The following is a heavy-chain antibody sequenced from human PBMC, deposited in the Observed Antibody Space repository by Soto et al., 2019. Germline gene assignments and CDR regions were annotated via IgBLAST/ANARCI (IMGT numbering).Heavy chain of an antibody. Sequence: SETLSLTCIVSGDSVTSGSYYWTWLRQPPGKGLEWIGYISYTGRTKYNPSLQSRVTISVDTSKNDFSLNLSSVAAADTAVYFCAREWGLLPYYVMNVWGHGTAVTVSS. J-gene: IGHJ6*02. D-gene: IGHD7-27*01. CDR2: ISYTGRT. V-gene: IGHV4-61*03. CDR3: AREWGLLPYYVMNV. CDR1: GDSVTSGSYY.